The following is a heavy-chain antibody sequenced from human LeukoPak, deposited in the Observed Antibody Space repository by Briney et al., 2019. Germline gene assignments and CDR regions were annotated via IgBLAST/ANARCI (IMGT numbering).Heavy chain of an antibody. CDR1: GGSISSTTYY. Sequence: PSETLSLTCIVSGGSISSTTYYWGWIRQPPGKGLEWIGSIYYSGSTYYNPSLKSRVTISVDTSKNQFSLKLSSVTAADTAVYYCARDGRYCSGGSCYSVNFDYWGQGTLVTVSS. D-gene: IGHD2-15*01. CDR3: ARDGRYCSGGSCYSVNFDY. CDR2: IYYSGST. V-gene: IGHV4-39*02. J-gene: IGHJ4*02.